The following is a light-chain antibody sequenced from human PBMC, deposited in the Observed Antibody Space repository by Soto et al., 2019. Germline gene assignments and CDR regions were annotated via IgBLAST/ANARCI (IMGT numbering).Light chain of an antibody. CDR2: AAS. J-gene: IGKJ5*01. Sequence: PCSLSASVGDRVTITCRASQSISSYLNWYQQKPGKAPKLLIYAASSLQSGVPSRFSGSGSGTDFNLTISSLQPDDSATYYCQQYNSYPITLGQGTRLEIK. CDR3: QQYNSYPIT. CDR1: QSISSY. V-gene: IGKV1-39*01.